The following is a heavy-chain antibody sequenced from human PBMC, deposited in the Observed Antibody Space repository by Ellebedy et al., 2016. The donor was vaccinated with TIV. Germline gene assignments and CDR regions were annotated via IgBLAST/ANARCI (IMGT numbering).Heavy chain of an antibody. CDR3: ARRPYCSTTTCYGLDY. D-gene: IGHD2-2*01. CDR2: INHSGST. CDR1: GGSLSGYY. V-gene: IGHV4-34*01. J-gene: IGHJ4*02. Sequence: SETLSLXXAVYGGSLSGYYWSWVCQPPGKGLEWIGEINHSGSTNHNPSLKSRVTISVDTSKNQFSLKLRSVTAADTAVYFCARRPYCSTTTCYGLDYWGQGTLVTVSS.